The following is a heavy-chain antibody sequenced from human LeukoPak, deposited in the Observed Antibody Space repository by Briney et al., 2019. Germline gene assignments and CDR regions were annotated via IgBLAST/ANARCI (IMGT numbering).Heavy chain of an antibody. CDR3: ARVTFNYFDY. D-gene: IGHD1-14*01. V-gene: IGHV3-33*01. J-gene: IGHJ4*02. CDR2: MWDDESNK. Sequence: GGSLRLSCAASGLTFSSHGMHWVRQAPGKGLEWVAVMWDDESNKYYADSVKGRFTISRDNAKNSLYLQMNSLRAEDTAVYYCARVTFNYFDYWGQGTLVTVSS. CDR1: GLTFSSHG.